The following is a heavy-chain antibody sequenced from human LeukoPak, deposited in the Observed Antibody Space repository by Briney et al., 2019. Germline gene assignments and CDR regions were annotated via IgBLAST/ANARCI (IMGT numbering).Heavy chain of an antibody. CDR2: INSDGSIT. CDR3: ARDRGEYFDY. J-gene: IGHJ4*02. D-gene: IGHD3-16*01. V-gene: IGHV3-74*01. CDR1: GFTFSSYW. Sequence: GGSLRLSCAASGFTFSSYWMHWVRQAPGEGLAWVSRINSDGSITDYADSVKGRFTISRDNTKNTLYLQMNSLRAEDTAVYYCARDRGEYFDYWGQGTLVTVSS.